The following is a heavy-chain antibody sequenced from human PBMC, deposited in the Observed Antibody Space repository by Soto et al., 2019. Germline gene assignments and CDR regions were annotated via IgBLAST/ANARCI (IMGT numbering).Heavy chain of an antibody. CDR3: ATNNRASYHLDY. D-gene: IGHD3-16*02. J-gene: IGHJ4*02. CDR2: ISGSGRNT. V-gene: IGHV3-23*01. Sequence: EVQVLESGGGLAQPGGSLRLSCATSGFTFSSNGMSWVRQAPGKGLDWVSGISGSGRNTYYADSVKGRFTISRDNSKNPLFLQMNSLRAEDTAVYYCATNNRASYHLDYWGQGTLVTVSS. CDR1: GFTFSSNG.